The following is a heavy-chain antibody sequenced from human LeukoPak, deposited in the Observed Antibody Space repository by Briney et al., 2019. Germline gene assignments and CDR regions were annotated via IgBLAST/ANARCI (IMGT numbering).Heavy chain of an antibody. Sequence: GGSLRLSCAASGFTFSSYAMSWVRQAPGKGLEWVAVISYDGSNKYYADSAKGRFTISRDNSKNTLYLQMNSLRAEDTAVYYCARDESRRIVVVPAAPYFDYWGQGTLVTVSS. CDR2: ISYDGSNK. CDR3: ARDESRRIVVVPAAPYFDY. J-gene: IGHJ4*02. CDR1: GFTFSSYA. V-gene: IGHV3-30-3*01. D-gene: IGHD2-2*01.